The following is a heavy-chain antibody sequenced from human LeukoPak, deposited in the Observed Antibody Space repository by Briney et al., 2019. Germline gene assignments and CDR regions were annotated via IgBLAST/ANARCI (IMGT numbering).Heavy chain of an antibody. V-gene: IGHV4-4*09. CDR3: ARTARVFDS. Sequence: SETLSLTCTVSGGSISSHYWSWIRQAPGKGLECIGYIYISGATNYNPSLRSRVTLSLDPSRNQLSLRLTSVTAADTAVYYCARTARVFDSWGPGILVTVSS. J-gene: IGHJ4*02. CDR2: IYISGAT. D-gene: IGHD3-10*01. CDR1: GGSISSHY.